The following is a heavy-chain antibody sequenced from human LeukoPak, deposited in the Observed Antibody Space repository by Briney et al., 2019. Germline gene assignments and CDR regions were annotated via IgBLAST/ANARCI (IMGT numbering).Heavy chain of an antibody. V-gene: IGHV4-39*01. CDR2: MSYSGSH. D-gene: IGHD1-1*01. CDR3: ARAPPGNPYYYGLDV. Sequence: MSYSGSHYYNPSLKGRVIISEDTSKNQFSLKLSSVTAADTAGYYRARAPPGNPYYYGLDVWGQGATVTVSS. J-gene: IGHJ6*02.